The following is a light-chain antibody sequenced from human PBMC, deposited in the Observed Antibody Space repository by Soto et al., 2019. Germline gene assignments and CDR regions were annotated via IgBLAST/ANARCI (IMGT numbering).Light chain of an antibody. CDR3: VAWDDRLNAIL. CDR2: NYN. J-gene: IGLJ2*01. CDR1: NSNIGQNL. V-gene: IGLV1-44*01. Sequence: QPVLTQPPSASGTPGQRVTISCSGTNSNIGQNLVNWYQQVPGTAPKLLIYNYNQRPSGVPHRFSASKAGTSASLTISGLQSEDEADYYCVAWDDRLNAILFGGGTKLTVL.